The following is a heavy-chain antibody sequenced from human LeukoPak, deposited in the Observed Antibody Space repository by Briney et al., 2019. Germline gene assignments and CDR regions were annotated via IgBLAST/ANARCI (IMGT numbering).Heavy chain of an antibody. CDR3: AKVPYDNPYFDY. D-gene: IGHD3-10*01. CDR1: GFTFSSYG. Sequence: GGSLRLSCAASGFTFSSYGMHWVRQAPGKGLEWVAVIPYDGSNKYYADSVKGRFTISRDNSKNTLYLQMNSLRAEDTAVYYCAKVPYDNPYFDYWGQGTLVTVSS. V-gene: IGHV3-30*18. CDR2: IPYDGSNK. J-gene: IGHJ4*02.